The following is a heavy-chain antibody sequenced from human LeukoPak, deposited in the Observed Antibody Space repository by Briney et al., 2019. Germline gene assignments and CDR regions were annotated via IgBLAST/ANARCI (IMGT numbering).Heavy chain of an antibody. CDR3: ARGTTYYYDSSGYYLDY. D-gene: IGHD3-22*01. CDR1: GDSFSSVDYY. CDR2: IYYSGST. V-gene: IGHV4-39*07. Sequence: SETLSLTCTVSGDSFSSVDYYWGWIGQPPGKGLEWIGNIYYSGSTYYNPSLKSRVTISLDTSKNQFSLKLSSVTAADTAVYYCARGTTYYYDSSGYYLDYWGQGTLVTVSS. J-gene: IGHJ4*02.